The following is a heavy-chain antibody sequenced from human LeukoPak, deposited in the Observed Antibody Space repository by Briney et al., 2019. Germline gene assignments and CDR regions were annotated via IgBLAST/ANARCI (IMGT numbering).Heavy chain of an antibody. V-gene: IGHV3-48*03. Sequence: PGGSLRLSCAASGFTFSSYEMNWVRQAPGKGLEWVSYIGSSGSTIYYADSVKGRFTISRDNAKNSLYLQMNSLRAEDTAVYYCARGYGDLGYWGQGTLVTVSS. CDR3: ARGYGDLGY. J-gene: IGHJ4*02. D-gene: IGHD4-17*01. CDR2: IGSSGSTI. CDR1: GFTFSSYE.